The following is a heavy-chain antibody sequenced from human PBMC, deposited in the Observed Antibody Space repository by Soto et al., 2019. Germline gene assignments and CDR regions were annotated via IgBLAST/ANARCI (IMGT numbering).Heavy chain of an antibody. V-gene: IGHV5-51*01. CDR1: GYSFTSYW. D-gene: IGHD4-17*01. J-gene: IGHJ4*02. CDR3: ARHGRYGDYADPYYFDY. Sequence: GVSLKISCKGSGYSFTSYWIGWVRQMHGKGLEWMGIIYPGDSDTRYSPSFQGQVTISADKSISTAYLQWSSLKASDTAMYYCARHGRYGDYADPYYFDYWGQGTLVTVSS. CDR2: IYPGDSDT.